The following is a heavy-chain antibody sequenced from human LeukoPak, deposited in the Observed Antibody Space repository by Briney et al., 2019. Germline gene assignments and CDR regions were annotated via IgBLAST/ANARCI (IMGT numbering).Heavy chain of an antibody. J-gene: IGHJ4*02. CDR2: INSDGSST. V-gene: IGHV3-74*01. CDR1: GFTFSSYW. CDR3: ASPVGATTFDN. D-gene: IGHD1-26*01. Sequence: PGGSLRLSCVASGFTFSSYWMHWVRQAPGKGLMWVSHINSDGSSTRYADSVKGRFTISRDNAKNTLYLQMNSLRAEDTAVYYCASPVGATTFDNWGQGTLVTVSS.